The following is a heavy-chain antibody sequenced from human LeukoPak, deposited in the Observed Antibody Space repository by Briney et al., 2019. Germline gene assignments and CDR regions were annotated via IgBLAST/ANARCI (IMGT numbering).Heavy chain of an antibody. V-gene: IGHV3-48*03. CDR3: ATLSRNGDYGDY. CDR1: GFTFSSYE. J-gene: IGHJ4*02. Sequence: PGGSLRLSCAASGFTFSSYEMNWVRQAPGKGLEWVSYISSSGSTIYYADSVKGRFTISRDNAKNSLYLQMNSLRAEDTAVYYCATLSRNGDYGDYWGQGTLVTVSS. D-gene: IGHD2-8*01. CDR2: ISSSGSTI.